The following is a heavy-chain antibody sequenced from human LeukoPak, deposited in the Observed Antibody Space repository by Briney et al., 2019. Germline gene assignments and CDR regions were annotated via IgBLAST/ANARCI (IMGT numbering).Heavy chain of an antibody. CDR3: AKSMSGYSYGTMDN. Sequence: GGSLRLSCAASGFTFSRYAMSWVRQAPGKGLEWVSAISGSGASTYYADSVKGRFTISRDNSKNTLYLQMNSLRVEDTAVYYCAKSMSGYSYGTMDNWGQGTLVTVSS. J-gene: IGHJ4*02. D-gene: IGHD5-18*01. CDR1: GFTFSRYA. CDR2: ISGSGAST. V-gene: IGHV3-23*01.